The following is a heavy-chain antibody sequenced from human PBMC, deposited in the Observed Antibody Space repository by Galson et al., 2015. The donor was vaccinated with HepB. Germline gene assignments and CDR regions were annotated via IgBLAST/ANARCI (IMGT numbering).Heavy chain of an antibody. J-gene: IGHJ5*02. CDR2: ISGSGGST. D-gene: IGHD3-10*01. V-gene: IGHV3-23*01. CDR3: AKDSHPLFLLVLISRRGFDP. CDR1: GFTFSSYA. Sequence: SLRLSCAASGFTFSSYAMSWVRQAPGKGLEWVSAISGSGGSTYYADSVKGRFTISRDNSKNTLYLQMNSLRAEDTAVYYCAKDSHPLFLLVLISRRGFDPWGQGTLVTVSS.